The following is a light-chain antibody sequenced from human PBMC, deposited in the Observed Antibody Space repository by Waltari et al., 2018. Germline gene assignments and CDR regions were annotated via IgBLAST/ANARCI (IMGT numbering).Light chain of an antibody. V-gene: IGLV1-47*01. CDR3: AAWDDSLYVV. J-gene: IGLJ2*01. Sequence: QSVLTQPPSASGTPGQTVTISCSGSSSNVGRNSVYWYQQLPGTAPKLLIYRYDRRPSGVPARFFGSKSGTSASLVITGLRPEDEADYYCAAWDDSLYVVFGGGTRLTV. CDR1: SSNVGRNS. CDR2: RYD.